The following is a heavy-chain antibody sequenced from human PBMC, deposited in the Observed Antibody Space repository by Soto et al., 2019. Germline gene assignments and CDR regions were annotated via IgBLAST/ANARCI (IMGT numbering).Heavy chain of an antibody. V-gene: IGHV2-5*02. CDR2: LYWDDDK. CDR3: AHHDRAFDY. J-gene: IGHJ4*02. Sequence: QITLKESGPTLVKPTQTLTLTCTFSGFSLNTEGVGVGWIRQPPGKALEWLALLYWDDDKRRSPSLKSRLSISRGTSKNQVVLTMTNMDPVDTATYFCAHHDRAFDYWGQGTRVTVSS. CDR1: GFSLNTEGVG.